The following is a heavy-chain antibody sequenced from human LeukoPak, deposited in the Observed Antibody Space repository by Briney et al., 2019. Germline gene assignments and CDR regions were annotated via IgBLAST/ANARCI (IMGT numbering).Heavy chain of an antibody. D-gene: IGHD2-15*01. J-gene: IGHJ6*02. Sequence: PGGSLRLSCAASGFTFSSYAMSWVRQAPGKGLEWVSAISGSGGSTYYADSVKGRFTISRDNSKNTLYLQMNSLRAEDTAVYYCAIIGGTPYYYYYYGMDVWGQGTTVTVSS. V-gene: IGHV3-23*01. CDR1: GFTFSSYA. CDR2: ISGSGGST. CDR3: AIIGGTPYYYYYYGMDV.